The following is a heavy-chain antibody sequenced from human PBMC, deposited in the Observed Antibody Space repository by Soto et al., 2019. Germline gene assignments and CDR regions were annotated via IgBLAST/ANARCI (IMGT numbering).Heavy chain of an antibody. J-gene: IGHJ5*02. CDR3: ATSFGELVFGP. CDR1: GYTLTELS. D-gene: IGHD3-10*01. V-gene: IGHV1-24*01. Sequence: ASVKVSCKVSGYTLTELSMHWVRQAPGKGLEWMGGFDPEDGETIYAQKFQGRVTVTEDTSTDTAYMELSSLRSEDTAVYYCATSFGELVFGPWGQGTLVTVSS. CDR2: FDPEDGET.